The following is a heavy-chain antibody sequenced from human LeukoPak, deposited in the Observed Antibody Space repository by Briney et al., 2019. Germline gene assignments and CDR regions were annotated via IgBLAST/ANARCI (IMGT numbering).Heavy chain of an antibody. CDR2: IYHSGST. Sequence: KPSETLSLTCTVSGYSISSGYYWGWIRQPPGKGLEWIGSIYHSGSTYYNPSLKSRVTISIDTSKNQFSLRLNSVTAADTAVYYCAKLVIQSPQIDSWGQGTLVTVSS. CDR1: GYSISSGYY. V-gene: IGHV4-38-2*02. CDR3: AKLVIQSPQIDS. D-gene: IGHD3-9*01. J-gene: IGHJ4*02.